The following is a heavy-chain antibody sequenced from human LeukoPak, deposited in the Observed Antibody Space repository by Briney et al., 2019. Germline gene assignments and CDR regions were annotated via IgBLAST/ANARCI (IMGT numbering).Heavy chain of an antibody. J-gene: IGHJ4*02. V-gene: IGHV1-69*01. CDR3: ARDLLTADTAMVSDY. CDR1: GGTFSSYA. Sequence: SVKVSCKASGGTFSSYAINWVRQAPGQGLEWMGGIIPIFGTANYAQKFQGRVTITADESTSTAYMELSSLRSEDTAVYYCARDLLTADTAMVSDYWGQGTLVTVSS. D-gene: IGHD5-18*01. CDR2: IIPIFGTA.